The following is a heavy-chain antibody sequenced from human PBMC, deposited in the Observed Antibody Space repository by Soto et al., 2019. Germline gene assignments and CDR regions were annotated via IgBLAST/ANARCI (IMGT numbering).Heavy chain of an antibody. J-gene: IGHJ4*02. CDR3: AKTRQAPVGTHFFDL. Sequence: GGSLRLSCGGSGFTFSSFAMGWVRQAPGKGLEWLSSVSADGVSSFSSDSVRGRFRVSRDNSKNTLFLQMRFLRVEDTAVYYRAKTRQAPVGTHFFDLWGQGTQVTVSS. V-gene: IGHV3-23*01. CDR2: VSADGVSS. CDR1: GFTFSSFA.